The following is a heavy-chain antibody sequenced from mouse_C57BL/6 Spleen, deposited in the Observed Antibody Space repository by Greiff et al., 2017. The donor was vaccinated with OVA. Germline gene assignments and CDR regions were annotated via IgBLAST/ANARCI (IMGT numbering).Heavy chain of an antibody. D-gene: IGHD1-3*01. J-gene: IGHJ4*01. CDR1: GYAFTNYL. CDR3: ARGYNSYYAMDY. CDR2: INPGSGGT. Sequence: QVQLQQSGAELVRPGTSVKVSCKASGYAFTNYLIEWVKQRPGQGLEWIGVINPGSGGTNYNEKFKGKATLTADKSSSTAYMQLSSLTSEDSAVYFCARGYNSYYAMDYWGQGTSVTVSS. V-gene: IGHV1-54*01.